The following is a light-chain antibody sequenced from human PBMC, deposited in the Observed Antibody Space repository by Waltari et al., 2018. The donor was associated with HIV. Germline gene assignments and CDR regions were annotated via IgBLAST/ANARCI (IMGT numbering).Light chain of an antibody. J-gene: IGKJ4*01. CDR3: QQYNNGLT. V-gene: IGKV1-39*01. CDR1: QSISSY. CDR2: AAS. Sequence: DIQMTQSPSSLSASVGDRVTITCRASQSISSYLNWYQQKPGKAPKLLIYAASSLQSWVPSRFSGSGSGTDFTLTISSLQPEDFAIYYCQQYNNGLTFGGGTKVEIK.